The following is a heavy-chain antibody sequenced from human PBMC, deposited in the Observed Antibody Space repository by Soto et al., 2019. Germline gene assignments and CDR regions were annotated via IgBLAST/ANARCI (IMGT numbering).Heavy chain of an antibody. J-gene: IGHJ6*02. CDR1: GFTFSSYA. CDR2: INSDGTKT. V-gene: IGHV3-64*02. Sequence: HPGGSLRLSCVASGFTFSSYAMHWVRQAPGKGLEYVSAINSDGTKTYYSDSVKGRFTISRDDSKNTVYLQMGSLRTEDMAVYYCARGYRSGTNCYNGMDVWGRGTTVTVSS. D-gene: IGHD2-2*02. CDR3: ARGYRSGTNCYNGMDV.